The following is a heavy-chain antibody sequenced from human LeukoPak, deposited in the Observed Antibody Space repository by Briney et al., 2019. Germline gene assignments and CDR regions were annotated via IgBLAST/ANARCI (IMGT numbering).Heavy chain of an antibody. CDR2: IYYSGST. CDR1: GGSISSYY. D-gene: IGHD4-11*01. Sequence: SETLSLTCTVSGGSISSYYWSWIRQPPGKGLEWIGYIYYSGSTNYNPSLKSRVTISVATSKNQFSLRLRSVTAADTAVYFCARGRVSSSTWYSTYYYYFYMDVWGKGTTVTVSS. J-gene: IGHJ6*03. V-gene: IGHV4-59*01. CDR3: ARGRVSSSTWYSTYYYYFYMDV.